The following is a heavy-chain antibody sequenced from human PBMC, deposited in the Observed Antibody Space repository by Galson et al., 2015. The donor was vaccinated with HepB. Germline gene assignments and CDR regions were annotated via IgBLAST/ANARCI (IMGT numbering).Heavy chain of an antibody. CDR2: ISAYNGNT. D-gene: IGHD3-16*01. CDR1: GYTFTNYDG. V-gene: IGHV1-18*01. CDR3: ARTDYVSGYYYFMDV. J-gene: IGHJ6*02. Sequence: SVKVSCKASGYTFTNYDGISWVRQAPGQGLEWLGWISAYNGNTNYAQRLQGRVTMTTDTSTSTAYMELRSLRSDDTAVYYCARTDYVSGYYYFMDVWGQGTTVTVSS.